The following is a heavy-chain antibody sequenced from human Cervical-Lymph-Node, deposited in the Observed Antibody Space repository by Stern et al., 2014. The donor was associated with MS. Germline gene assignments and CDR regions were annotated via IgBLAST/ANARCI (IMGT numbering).Heavy chain of an antibody. Sequence: QITLKESGPMLVKPTQTLKLTCTFSGFSFNTSGVGVVWIRQPPGKALEWLSVLYWGDDKRSSPTLKHRLTITKDTSKNQVVLTVTNVDRLDTGTYYCAHPLVTSDEGFGMDVWGQGTTVTVTS. CDR3: AHPLVTSDEGFGMDV. CDR1: GFSFNTSGVG. D-gene: IGHD2-21*02. CDR2: LYWGDDK. J-gene: IGHJ6*02. V-gene: IGHV2-5*02.